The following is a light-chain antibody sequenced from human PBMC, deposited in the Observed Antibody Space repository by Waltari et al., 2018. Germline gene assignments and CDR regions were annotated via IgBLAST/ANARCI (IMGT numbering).Light chain of an antibody. J-gene: IGKJ4*01. V-gene: IGKV3-11*01. CDR2: DAS. CDR3: QQRRNWPPLT. CDR1: EDVSIY. Sequence: ETVLTQSPATLSLSPGERATLSCRASEDVSIYLAWYQQKPGQAPRLLIYDASNRVTGIPARFSGSGSGTDFTLTISSLEPEDFALYYCQQRRNWPPLTFGGGTKVE.